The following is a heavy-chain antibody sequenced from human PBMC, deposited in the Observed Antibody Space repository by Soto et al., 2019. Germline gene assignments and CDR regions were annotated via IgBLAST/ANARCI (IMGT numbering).Heavy chain of an antibody. CDR3: ARNSPLQGPTVVSFSGYYYYYGMDV. D-gene: IGHD4-17*01. CDR1: GGTFSSYA. J-gene: IGHJ6*02. Sequence: QVQLVQSGAEVKKPGSSVKVSCKASGGTFSSYAISWVRQAPGQGLEWMGGIIPIFGTANYAQKFQGRVTITADESTSTAYMELSSLRSEDTAVYYCARNSPLQGPTVVSFSGYYYYYGMDVWGQGTTVTVSS. V-gene: IGHV1-69*01. CDR2: IIPIFGTA.